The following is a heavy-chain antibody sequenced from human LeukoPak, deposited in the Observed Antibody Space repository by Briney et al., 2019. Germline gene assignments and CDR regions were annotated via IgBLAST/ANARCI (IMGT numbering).Heavy chain of an antibody. CDR2: IYYSGST. V-gene: IGHV4-59*01. Sequence: SETLSLTCTVSGGSISSYYWSWIRQPPGKGLEWIGYIYYSGSTNYNPSLKSRVTISVDTSKNQFSLKLSSVTAADTALYYCARDRGSGSIFDYWGQGTLITVSS. CDR1: GGSISSYY. CDR3: ARDRGSGSIFDY. J-gene: IGHJ4*02. D-gene: IGHD3-10*01.